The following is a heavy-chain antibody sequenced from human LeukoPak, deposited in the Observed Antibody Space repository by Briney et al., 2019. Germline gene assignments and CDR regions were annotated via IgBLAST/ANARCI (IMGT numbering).Heavy chain of an antibody. CDR2: INHSGNT. CDR1: GGSFSGYY. CDR3: ARGKPLLPTVTMHNGMDV. J-gene: IGHJ6*02. V-gene: IGHV4-34*01. Sequence: SETLSLTCAVYGGSFSGYYCRWIRQPPGRGLEWIGEINHSGNTNYNPSLKSRVTISVDASKNQFSLKLSSVTAADTAVYYCARGKPLLPTVTMHNGMDVWGQGTTVTVSS. D-gene: IGHD3-10*01.